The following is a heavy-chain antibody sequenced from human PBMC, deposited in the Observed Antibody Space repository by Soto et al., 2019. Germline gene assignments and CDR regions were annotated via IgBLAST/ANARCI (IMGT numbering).Heavy chain of an antibody. CDR1: GYTFTSYG. Sequence: ASVKVSCKASGYTFTSYGISWVRQAPGQRLEWMGWISAYNGNTNYAQKLQGRVTMTTDTSTSTAYMELRSLRSDDTAVYYCARALVITFGGVIDPFDYWGQGTLVTVSS. V-gene: IGHV1-18*01. CDR3: ARALVITFGGVIDPFDY. D-gene: IGHD3-16*02. CDR2: ISAYNGNT. J-gene: IGHJ4*02.